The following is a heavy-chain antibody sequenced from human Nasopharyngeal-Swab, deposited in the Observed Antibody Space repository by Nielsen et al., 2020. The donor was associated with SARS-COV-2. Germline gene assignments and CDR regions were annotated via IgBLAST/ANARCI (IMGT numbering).Heavy chain of an antibody. V-gene: IGHV4-34*01. CDR3: ARGRRHYYGSGSYYYYYYMDV. J-gene: IGHJ6*03. CDR2: INHSGRT. CDR1: GFTFSNAW. D-gene: IGHD3-10*01. Sequence: GSLRLSCAASGFTFSNAWMSWIRQPPGKGLEWIGEINHSGRTTYNPSLKSRVTISVDTSKIQFSLKLSSVTAADTAVYYCARGRRHYYGSGSYYYYYYMDVWGKGTTVTVSS.